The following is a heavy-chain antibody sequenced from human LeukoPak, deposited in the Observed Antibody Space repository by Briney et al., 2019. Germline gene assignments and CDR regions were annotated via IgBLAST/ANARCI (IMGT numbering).Heavy chain of an antibody. CDR3: ARGSSSPYYYYYYMDV. CDR1: GGTFSSYA. Sequence: ASVKVSCKASGGTFSSYAISWVRQAPGQGLEWMGGIIPIFGTANYAQKFQGRVTITTDESTSTAYMELSSLRSEDTAVYYCARGSSSPYYYYYYMDVWGKGTTVTVSS. D-gene: IGHD6-6*01. CDR2: IIPIFGTA. J-gene: IGHJ6*03. V-gene: IGHV1-69*05.